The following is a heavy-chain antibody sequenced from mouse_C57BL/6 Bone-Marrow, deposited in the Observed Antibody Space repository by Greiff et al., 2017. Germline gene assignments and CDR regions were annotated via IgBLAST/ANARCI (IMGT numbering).Heavy chain of an antibody. D-gene: IGHD2-1*01. CDR1: GFNIKDDY. CDR3: TTSIYYGNPYYFDY. J-gene: IGHJ2*01. CDR2: IDPENGDT. Sequence: VQLQQSGAELVRPGASVKLSCTASGFNIKDDYMHWVKQRPEQGLEWIGWIDPENGDTEYASKFQGKATITADTSSNTAYLLLSSLTSEDTAVYYCTTSIYYGNPYYFDYWGQGTTLTVSS. V-gene: IGHV14-4*01.